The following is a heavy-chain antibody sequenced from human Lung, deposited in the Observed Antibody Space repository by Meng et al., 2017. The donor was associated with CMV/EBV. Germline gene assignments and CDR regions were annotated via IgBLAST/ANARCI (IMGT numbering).Heavy chain of an antibody. D-gene: IGHD3-10*01. CDR1: GGSVSSGGYY. CDR3: ARASYGSGSPLGESWFDP. J-gene: IGHJ5*02. V-gene: IGHV4-31*03. CDR2: IHSSGST. Sequence: GQPQAPGPRMVKPSHTLSLPCTFSGGSVSSGGYYWSWIRQHPGKGLAWIGYIHSSGSTYYNPSLRSRLTISVDTSKNQFSLKLSSVTAADTAVYYCARASYGSGSPLGESWFDPWGQGTLVTVSS.